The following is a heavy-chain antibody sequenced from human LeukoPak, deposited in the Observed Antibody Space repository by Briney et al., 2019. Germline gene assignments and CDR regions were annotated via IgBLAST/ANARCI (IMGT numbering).Heavy chain of an antibody. CDR2: IKQDGSEK. CDR1: GFSFKSYS. D-gene: IGHD6-25*01. CDR3: AIKSSIAASKN. Sequence: GGSLRLTCAASGFSFKSYSMSWIRQTPGKGLEWVANIKQDGSEKYYVDSVKGRFNISRDNGKNSLYLQMNSLRAEDTAVYYCAIKSSIAASKNWGQGTLVTVSS. J-gene: IGHJ4*01. V-gene: IGHV3-7*01.